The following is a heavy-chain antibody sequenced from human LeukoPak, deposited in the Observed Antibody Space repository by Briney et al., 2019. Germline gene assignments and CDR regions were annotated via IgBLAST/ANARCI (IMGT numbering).Heavy chain of an antibody. CDR3: ARADSSSWPSYPYFDY. Sequence: SETLSLTCTVSGGSISSYYWSWIRQPAGKGLEWIGRIYTSGSTNYNPSLKSRVTMSVDTSKNQFSLKLSSVTAADTAVYYCARADSSSWPSYPYFDYWGQGTLVTVSS. J-gene: IGHJ4*02. CDR1: GGSISSYY. V-gene: IGHV4-4*07. CDR2: IYTSGST. D-gene: IGHD6-13*01.